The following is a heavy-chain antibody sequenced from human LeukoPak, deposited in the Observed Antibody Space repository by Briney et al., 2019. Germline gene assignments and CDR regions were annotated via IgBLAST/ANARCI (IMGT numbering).Heavy chain of an antibody. CDR2: ISWNSGSI. V-gene: IGHV3-9*01. CDR3: AKSSGGYDSSGYYADAFDI. J-gene: IGHJ3*02. Sequence: GRSLRLSCAASGFTFDDYAMHWVRQAPGKGLEWVSGISWNSGSIGYANSVKGRFTISRDNAKNSLYLQMNSLRAEDTAVYYCAKSSGGYDSSGYYADAFDIWGQGTMVTVSS. D-gene: IGHD3-22*01. CDR1: GFTFDDYA.